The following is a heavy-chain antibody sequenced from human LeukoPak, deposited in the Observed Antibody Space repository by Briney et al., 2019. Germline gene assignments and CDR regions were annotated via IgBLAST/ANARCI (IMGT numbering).Heavy chain of an antibody. CDR3: ARETYCTNTTCPIGDHFDY. CDR2: ISSSSNTI. CDR1: GFTFSNYA. V-gene: IGHV3-48*04. D-gene: IGHD2-2*01. J-gene: IGHJ4*02. Sequence: GGSLRLSCAASGFTFSNYAMSWVRQAPGKGLEWVSYISSSSNTIYYADSMKGRFTISRDNAKNSLYLQMNSLRAEDTAVYYCARETYCTNTTCPIGDHFDYWGQGTLVTVSS.